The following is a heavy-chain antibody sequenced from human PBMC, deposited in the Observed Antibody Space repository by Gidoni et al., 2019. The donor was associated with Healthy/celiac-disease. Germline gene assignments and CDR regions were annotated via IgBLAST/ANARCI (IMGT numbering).Heavy chain of an antibody. Sequence: QMQLVQSGPEVTKPGTSVKVSCKASGFLFTSPAVQWVRQARGQRLEWIGWIVGGSGNTNYEQKFQERVTITKDMSTSTAYMGLSSLRAEDTGVYYGAACSESDYYCGMDVWGQGTTVTVSS. V-gene: IGHV1-58*01. J-gene: IGHJ6*02. CDR1: GFLFTSPA. CDR2: IVGGSGNT. CDR3: AACSESDYYCGMDV. D-gene: IGHD3-10*02.